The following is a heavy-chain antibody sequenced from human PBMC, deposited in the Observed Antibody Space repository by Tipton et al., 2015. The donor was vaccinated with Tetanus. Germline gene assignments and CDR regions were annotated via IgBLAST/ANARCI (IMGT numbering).Heavy chain of an antibody. J-gene: IGHJ4*02. V-gene: IGHV4-31*03. Sequence: TLSLTCTVSGGSISSGGYFWNWIRQRPGKGPEWIGYIYYSGSTYYNPSLKSRVSMSVDTSKNQFSLKLSSVTAADTAIYYCAREVPAAGHFDSWGQGTLVTVSS. D-gene: IGHD2-2*01. CDR1: GGSISSGGYF. CDR2: IYYSGST. CDR3: AREVPAAGHFDS.